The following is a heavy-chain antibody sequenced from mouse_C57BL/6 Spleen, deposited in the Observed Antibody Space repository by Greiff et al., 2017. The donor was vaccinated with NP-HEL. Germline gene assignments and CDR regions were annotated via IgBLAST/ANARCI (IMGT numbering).Heavy chain of an antibody. J-gene: IGHJ4*01. CDR2: IDPSDSYT. CDR3: AVVAGAMDY. Sequence: QVQLQQSGAELVRPGTSVKLSCKASGYTFTSYWMHWVKQRPGQGLEWIGVIDPSDSYTNYNQKFKGKATLTVDTSSSTAYMQLSSLTSEDSAVYYCAVVAGAMDYWGQGTSVTVSS. V-gene: IGHV1-59*01. CDR1: GYTFTSYW. D-gene: IGHD1-1*01.